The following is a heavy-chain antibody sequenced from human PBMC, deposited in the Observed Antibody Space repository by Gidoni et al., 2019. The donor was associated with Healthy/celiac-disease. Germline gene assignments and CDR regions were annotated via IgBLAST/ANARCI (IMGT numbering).Heavy chain of an antibody. CDR2: ISSSSSYI. J-gene: IGHJ3*02. CDR3: ARVWGGDFDAFDI. Sequence: EVQLVESGGGLVKPGWSLRLSCAASGFTFSSYSMNWVRQAPGKGLEWVSSISSSSSYIYYADSVKGRFTISRDNAKNSLYLQMNSLRAEDTAVYYCARVWGGDFDAFDIWGQGTMVTVSS. CDR1: GFTFSSYS. D-gene: IGHD2-21*02. V-gene: IGHV3-21*01.